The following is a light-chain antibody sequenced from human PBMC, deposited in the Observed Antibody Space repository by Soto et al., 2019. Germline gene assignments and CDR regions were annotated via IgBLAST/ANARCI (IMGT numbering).Light chain of an antibody. J-gene: IGLJ1*01. CDR3: SSYTSSSTPDV. V-gene: IGLV2-14*01. Sequence: QSALTQPASVSGSPGQSITISCTGTSSDVGGYNYVSWYQQHPVKAPKLMIYDVTNRPPGVSDRFSGSKSGNTASLTISGLQAEDEADYYCSSYTSSSTPDVCGTGTKLTVL. CDR2: DVT. CDR1: SSDVGGYNY.